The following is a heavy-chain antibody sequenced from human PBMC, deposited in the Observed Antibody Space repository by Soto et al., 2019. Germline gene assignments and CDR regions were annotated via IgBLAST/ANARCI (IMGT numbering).Heavy chain of an antibody. CDR1: GFSVATGTYY. Sequence: SETLSLTCTVSGFSVATGTYYWSWIRQPPGRRLEWIGKIYYSGTTLYTPSLKNRVTISIDPSRNQFSLKLSSVTAADTAVYFCARIFYYDDTAYYHYFDSWGQGAQVTVSS. CDR2: IYYSGTT. J-gene: IGHJ4*02. D-gene: IGHD3-22*01. CDR3: ARIFYYDDTAYYHYFDS. V-gene: IGHV4-61*01.